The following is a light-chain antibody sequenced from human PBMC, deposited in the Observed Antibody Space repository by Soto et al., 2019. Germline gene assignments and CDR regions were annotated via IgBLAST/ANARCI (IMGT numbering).Light chain of an antibody. J-gene: IGKJ1*01. CDR3: QHNYSTPPWT. V-gene: IGKV1-39*01. CDR1: QSISSY. CDR2: AAS. Sequence: DIQMTQSPASLSASVGDRVTITCRASQSISSYLNWYQQKPGKAPKLLIYAASSLQSGVPSRFSGSGSGTDFTPTISSLQHEDFATYYCQHNYSTPPWTFGQGTKVEIK.